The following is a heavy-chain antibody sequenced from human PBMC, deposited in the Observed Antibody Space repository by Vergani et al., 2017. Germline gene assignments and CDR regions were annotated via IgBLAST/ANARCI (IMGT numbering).Heavy chain of an antibody. V-gene: IGHV4-61*02. J-gene: IGHJ4*02. D-gene: IGHD3-3*01. CDR3: ARGTPFGMFDS. CDR1: GASINSGSYY. CDR2: VYPGGST. Sequence: QVQLQESGPGRLKPSQTLSLTCSVSGASINSGSYYWSWVRQPAGKELEWIGHVYPGGSTEYNPSLESRVTVSGDSSKNQFSLRLRSLTAADTAVYFCARGTPFGMFDSWGRGILVSVSS.